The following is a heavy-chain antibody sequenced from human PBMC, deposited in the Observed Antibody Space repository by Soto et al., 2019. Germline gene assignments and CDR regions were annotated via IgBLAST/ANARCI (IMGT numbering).Heavy chain of an antibody. Sequence: GESLKISCKGSGYSFTSYWIGWVRQMPGKGLEWMGIIYPGDSDTRYSPSFQGQVTISADKSISTAYLQWSSLKASDTAMYYCARHGVTMGNGGNGMDVWGQGTMVTVSS. V-gene: IGHV5-51*01. J-gene: IGHJ6*02. CDR2: IYPGDSDT. CDR3: ARHGVTMGNGGNGMDV. D-gene: IGHD3-10*01. CDR1: GYSFTSYW.